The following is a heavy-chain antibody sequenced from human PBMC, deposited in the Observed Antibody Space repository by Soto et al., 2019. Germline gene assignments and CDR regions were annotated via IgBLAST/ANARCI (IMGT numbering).Heavy chain of an antibody. D-gene: IGHD6-19*01. CDR3: AKRFAYSSGLDGFDI. V-gene: IGHV3-23*01. CDR2: ISGSGGTT. J-gene: IGHJ3*02. CDR1: GFIFSSYA. Sequence: GGSLRLSCAASGFIFSSYAMTWVRQGPGKGLEWVSGISGSGGTTYYADSVKGRFIISRDNPKNTLYLQMNSLRAEDSAIYYCAKRFAYSSGLDGFDIWGKGIMVTV.